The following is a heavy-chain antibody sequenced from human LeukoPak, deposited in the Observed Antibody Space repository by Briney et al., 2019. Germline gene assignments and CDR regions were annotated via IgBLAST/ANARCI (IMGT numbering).Heavy chain of an antibody. CDR3: ATLESKYYDSSGYYGDY. CDR1: GYTFTGYY. Sequence: ASVKVSCKASGYTFTGYYMHWVRQAPGQGVEWMGWINPNSGGTNYAQKFQGRVTMTRDTSISTAYMELSRLRSDDTAVYYCATLESKYYDSSGYYGDYWGQGTLVTVSS. CDR2: INPNSGGT. V-gene: IGHV1-2*02. D-gene: IGHD3-22*01. J-gene: IGHJ4*02.